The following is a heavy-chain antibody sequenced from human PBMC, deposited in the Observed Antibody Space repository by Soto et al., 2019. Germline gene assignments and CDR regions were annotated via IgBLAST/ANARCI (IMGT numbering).Heavy chain of an antibody. CDR1: GFTFSSYA. CDR3: AKENGYGSSWFEFDY. D-gene: IGHD6-13*01. Sequence: EVQLLESGGGLVQPGGSLRLSCAASGFTFSSYAMSWVRQAPGKGLEWVSAISGSGGSTYYADSVKGRFTISRDNSKNRGYLQMNSLRAEDTAVYYCAKENGYGSSWFEFDYWGQGTLVTVSS. J-gene: IGHJ4*02. CDR2: ISGSGGST. V-gene: IGHV3-23*01.